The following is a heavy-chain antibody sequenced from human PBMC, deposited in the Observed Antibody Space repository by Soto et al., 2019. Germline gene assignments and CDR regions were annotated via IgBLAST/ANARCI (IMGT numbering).Heavy chain of an antibody. CDR2: ISAYNGNT. D-gene: IGHD3-9*01. Sequence: QVQLVQSGAEVKKPGASVKVSCKASGYTFTSYGISWVRQAPGQGLEWMGWISAYNGNTKYAQKLQGRVTVTTDTSTSTAYMELRSLTSDDAAVYYCARDLTPGLVDHWGQGTLVTVSS. CDR3: ARDLTPGLVDH. V-gene: IGHV1-18*01. CDR1: GYTFTSYG. J-gene: IGHJ4*02.